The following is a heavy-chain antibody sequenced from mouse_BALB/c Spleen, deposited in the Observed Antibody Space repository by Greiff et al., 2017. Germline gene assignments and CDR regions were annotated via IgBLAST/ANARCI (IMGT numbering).Heavy chain of an antibody. J-gene: IGHJ4*01. Sequence: VQLQQSGPELVKPGASVKISCKASGYAFSSSWMNWVKQRPGQGLEWIGRIYPGDGDTNYNGKFKGKATLTADTSSSTAYMQLSSLTSVDSAVYFCAREGDYRYDGYAMDYWGQGTSVTVSS. CDR2: IYPGDGDT. CDR1: GYAFSSSW. CDR3: AREGDYRYDGYAMDY. V-gene: IGHV1-82*01. D-gene: IGHD2-14*01.